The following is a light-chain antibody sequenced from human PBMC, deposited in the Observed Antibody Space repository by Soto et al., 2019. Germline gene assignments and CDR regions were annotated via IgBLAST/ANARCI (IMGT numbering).Light chain of an antibody. J-gene: IGKJ1*01. Sequence: DIQMTQSPSTLSASVGDTVTVTCRASQSVSGWLAWYQQKPGKAPKLLIYKASSLESGVPSRFSGSGSGTEFTLTISSLQPDDFATYYCQQYNSYRAFGQGTKVDI. CDR3: QQYNSYRA. V-gene: IGKV1-5*03. CDR2: KAS. CDR1: QSVSGW.